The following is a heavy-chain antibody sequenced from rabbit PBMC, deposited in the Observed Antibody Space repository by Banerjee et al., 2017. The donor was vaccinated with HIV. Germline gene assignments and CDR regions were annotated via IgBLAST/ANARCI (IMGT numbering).Heavy chain of an antibody. Sequence: QSLEESGGDLVKPGASLTLTCKASGIDFSSYYYMSWVRQAPGKGLEWIGTIYSGSDSTWYVSWVNGRFTISKTSSTTVTLQMTSLTAADTATYFCVRGRAGSAYYYFSLWGPGT. V-gene: IGHV1S40*01. J-gene: IGHJ4*01. CDR1: GIDFSSYYY. CDR2: IYSGSDST. D-gene: IGHD8-1*01. CDR3: VRGRAGSAYYYFSL.